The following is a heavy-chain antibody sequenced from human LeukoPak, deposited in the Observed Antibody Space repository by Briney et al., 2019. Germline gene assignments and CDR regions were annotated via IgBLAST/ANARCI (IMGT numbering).Heavy chain of an antibody. J-gene: IGHJ6*02. Sequence: GGSLRLSCAASGFTFSSYAMHWVRQAPGKGLEWVAVISYDGSNKYYADSVKGRFTISRDNSKNTLYLQMNSLRAEDTAVYYCARDLSILTGYYYYYGMDVWGQGTTVTVSS. CDR2: ISYDGSNK. CDR3: ARDLSILTGYYYYYGMDV. CDR1: GFTFSSYA. D-gene: IGHD3-9*01. V-gene: IGHV3-30-3*01.